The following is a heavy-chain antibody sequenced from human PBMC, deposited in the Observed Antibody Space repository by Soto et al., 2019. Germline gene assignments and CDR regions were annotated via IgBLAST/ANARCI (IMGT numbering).Heavy chain of an antibody. Sequence: EVQLLESGGGLVQPGGSLRLSCAASGFTFSTYAMIWVRQAPGKGLEWVSVITGGGGRTYYADSVKGRFTISRDNSKNTLYLQMNGLRAEDTAVYYCAEDRYGDYGGVDYWGQGTLVTVSS. CDR2: ITGGGGRT. CDR1: GFTFSTYA. J-gene: IGHJ4*02. D-gene: IGHD4-17*01. CDR3: AEDRYGDYGGVDY. V-gene: IGHV3-23*01.